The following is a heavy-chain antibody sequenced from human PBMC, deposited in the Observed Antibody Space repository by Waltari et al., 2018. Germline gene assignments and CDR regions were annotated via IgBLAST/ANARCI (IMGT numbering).Heavy chain of an antibody. Sequence: QVQLQESGPGLVKPSETLSLTCAVSGYSISSGYYWGWFRQPPGKGLEWIGSIYHSGSTYYNPSLKSRVTISVDTSKNQFSLKLSSVTAADTAVYYCARDGISLGTQFDPWGQGTLVTVSS. J-gene: IGHJ5*02. CDR2: IYHSGST. CDR3: ARDGISLGTQFDP. D-gene: IGHD3-3*02. CDR1: GYSISSGYY. V-gene: IGHV4-38-2*02.